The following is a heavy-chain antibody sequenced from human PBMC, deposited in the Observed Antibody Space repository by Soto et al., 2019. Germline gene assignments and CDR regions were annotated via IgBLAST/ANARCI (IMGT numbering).Heavy chain of an antibody. V-gene: IGHV3-30*18. CDR1: GFTFSSYG. Sequence: GGSLSLSCAASGFTFSSYGMHWVRQAPGKGRDWVAVISYDGSNKYYADSVKGRFTISRDNSKNTLYLQMNSLRAEDTAVYYCAKESVRGETYNYYYYGMDVWGQGTTVTVSS. CDR3: AKESVRGETYNYYYYGMDV. CDR2: ISYDGSNK. J-gene: IGHJ6*02. D-gene: IGHD3-10*01.